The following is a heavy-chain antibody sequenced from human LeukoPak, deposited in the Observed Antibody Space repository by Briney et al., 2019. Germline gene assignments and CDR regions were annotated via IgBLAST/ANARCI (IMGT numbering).Heavy chain of an antibody. J-gene: IGHJ6*02. CDR1: GFTFSSYW. CDR2: INSDGSST. Sequence: GGSLRLSCAASGFTFSSYWMHWVRQAPGKGLVWVSRINSDGSSTSYADSVKGRFTISRDNAKNTLYLQMNSLRAEDTAVYYCARDVLLWFGELFSYCYYYGMDVWGQGTTVTVSS. V-gene: IGHV3-74*01. D-gene: IGHD3-10*01. CDR3: ARDVLLWFGELFSYCYYYGMDV.